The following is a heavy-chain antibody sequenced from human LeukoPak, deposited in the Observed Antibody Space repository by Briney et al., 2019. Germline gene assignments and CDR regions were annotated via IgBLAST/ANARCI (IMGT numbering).Heavy chain of an antibody. Sequence: ASVKVSCKASGYTFTGYYMHWVRQAPGQGLEWMGWINPNSGGTNYAQKFQGRVTMTRDTSISTAYMELSRLGSDDTAVYYCARDLEGGDSSGYDHWGQGTLVTVSS. CDR3: ARDLEGGDSSGYDH. V-gene: IGHV1-2*02. CDR1: GYTFTGYY. J-gene: IGHJ4*02. D-gene: IGHD6-19*01. CDR2: INPNSGGT.